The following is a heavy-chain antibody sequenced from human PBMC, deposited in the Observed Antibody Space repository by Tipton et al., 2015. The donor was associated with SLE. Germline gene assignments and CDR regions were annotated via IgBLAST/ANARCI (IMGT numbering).Heavy chain of an antibody. D-gene: IGHD6-19*01. CDR3: ARGEGIAVVGTLFRENYFDY. Sequence: TLSLTCAVYGGSFSGYYWSWIRQPPGKGLEWIGEINHSGSTNYNPSLKSRVTISVDTSKNQFSLKLSSVTAADTAVYYCARGEGIAVVGTLFRENYFDYWGQGTLVTVSS. J-gene: IGHJ4*02. CDR1: GGSFSGYY. CDR2: INHSGST. V-gene: IGHV4-34*01.